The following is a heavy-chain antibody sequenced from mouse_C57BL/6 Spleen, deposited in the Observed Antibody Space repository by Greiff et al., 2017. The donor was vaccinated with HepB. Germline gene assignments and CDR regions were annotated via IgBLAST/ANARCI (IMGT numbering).Heavy chain of an antibody. CDR1: GYTFTEYT. CDR2: FYPGSGSI. Sequence: QVQLQQSGAELVKPGASVKLSCKASGYTFTEYTIHWVKQRSGQGLEWIGWFYPGSGSIKYNEKFKDKATLTADKSSSTVYMELSRLTSEDSAVYICVRHEERLYYSSRDYAMDYCGQGTSVTVSS. D-gene: IGHD1-1*01. J-gene: IGHJ4*01. V-gene: IGHV1-62-2*01. CDR3: VRHEERLYYSSRDYAMDY.